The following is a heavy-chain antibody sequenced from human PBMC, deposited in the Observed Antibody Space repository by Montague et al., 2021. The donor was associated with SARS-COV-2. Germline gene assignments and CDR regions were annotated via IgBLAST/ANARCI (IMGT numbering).Heavy chain of an antibody. Sequence: SVKVSCKVFGYRLSEFSMQIHWVRQAPGEGLEWVGEFDSEDGETIYAQKFQGRVTMTEDRSTDTVYMELTSLTSEDSAMYFCATLGIEVITYAFDIWGQGTMVTVSS. V-gene: IGHV1-24*01. CDR1: GYRLSEFS. CDR2: FDSEDGET. D-gene: IGHD3-22*01. J-gene: IGHJ3*02. CDR3: ATLGIEVITYAFDI.